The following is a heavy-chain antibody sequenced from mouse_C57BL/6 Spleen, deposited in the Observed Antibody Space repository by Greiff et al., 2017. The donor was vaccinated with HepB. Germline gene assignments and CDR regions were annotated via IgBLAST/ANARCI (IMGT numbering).Heavy chain of an antibody. J-gene: IGHJ2*01. CDR2: IYPGDGDT. D-gene: IGHD3-2*02. Sequence: VQRVESGPELVKPGASVKISCKASGYAFSSSWMNWVKQRPGKGLEWIGRIYPGDGDTNYNGKFKGKATLTADKSSSTAYMQLSSLTSEDSAVYFCARSQATYDYWGQGTTLTVSS. V-gene: IGHV1-82*01. CDR3: ARSQATYDY. CDR1: GYAFSSSW.